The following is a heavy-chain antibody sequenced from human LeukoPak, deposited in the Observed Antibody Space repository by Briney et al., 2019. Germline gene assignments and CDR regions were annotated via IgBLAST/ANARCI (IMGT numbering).Heavy chain of an antibody. CDR2: IYYSGST. V-gene: IGHV4-39*07. D-gene: IGHD4-17*01. CDR3: ARTTVTTFSYYYYYMDV. Sequence: SETLSLTCTVSGGSIGSSSYYWGWIRQPPGKGLEWIGSIYYSGSTYYNPSLKSRVTISVDTSKNQFSLKLSSVTAADTAVYYCARTTVTTFSYYYYYMDVWGKGTTVTVSS. CDR1: GGSIGSSSYY. J-gene: IGHJ6*03.